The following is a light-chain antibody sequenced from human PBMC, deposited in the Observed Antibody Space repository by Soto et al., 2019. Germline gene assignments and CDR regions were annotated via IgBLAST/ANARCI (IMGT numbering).Light chain of an antibody. Sequence: EFVLTQSPATLSVSPGERATLSCRASQSVSGKLAWYQQKPGQAPRLLIYAASSRATGIPDRFSGSGSGTDFTLTISRLEPEDCAVYYCQQYDTAPWTFGLGTKVDIK. CDR3: QQYDTAPWT. J-gene: IGKJ1*01. V-gene: IGKV3-20*01. CDR2: AAS. CDR1: QSVSGK.